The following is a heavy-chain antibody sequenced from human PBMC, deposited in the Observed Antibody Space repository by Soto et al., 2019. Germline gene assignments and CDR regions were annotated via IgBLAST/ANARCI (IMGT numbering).Heavy chain of an antibody. CDR1: GYTFTTHW. CDR2: IDHSDSYT. D-gene: IGHD2-15*01. CDR3: ARQLRGASGCNGLYDNAVDV. J-gene: IGHJ6*02. Sequence: TGESLKISCKGSGYTFTTHWITWVRQMPGKGLEWMGRIDHSDSYTNYSPSFKGHVTLSADKAISTAFLQWTSLKASDTAMYYCARQLRGASGCNGLYDNAVDVWGQGTTVTVSS. V-gene: IGHV5-10-1*01.